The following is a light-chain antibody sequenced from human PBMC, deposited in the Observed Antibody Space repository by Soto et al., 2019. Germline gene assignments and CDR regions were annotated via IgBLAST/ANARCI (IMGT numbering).Light chain of an antibody. CDR1: SSHVGAYNY. CDR3: SSYTTSSTLV. J-gene: IGLJ3*02. CDR2: DVT. V-gene: IGLV2-14*03. Sequence: QSALTHPASVCGSPGQSITISCTGTSSHVGAYNYVSWYQQLPDKAPKLMIYDVTYRPSGVSNSFSGSKSGNTATLTISGRQAEDAADYPCSSYTTSSTLVFGGGTKLTVL.